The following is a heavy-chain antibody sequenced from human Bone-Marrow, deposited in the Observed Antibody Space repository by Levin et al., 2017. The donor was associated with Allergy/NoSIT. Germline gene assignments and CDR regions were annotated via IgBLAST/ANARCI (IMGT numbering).Heavy chain of an antibody. Sequence: SGESLKISCAASGFTFSYSGMHWVRQAPGKGLEWVAVISYDGSNTYYADSVKGRFTISRDNSKNTLFLQMNSLRAEETAVYYCVKEYRTGTVMVRGGNWFCDLWGRGTRVTVSS. CDR1: GFTFSYSG. J-gene: IGHJ2*01. CDR2: ISYDGSNT. D-gene: IGHD3-10*01. CDR3: VKEYRTGTVMVRGGNWFCDL. V-gene: IGHV3-30*18.